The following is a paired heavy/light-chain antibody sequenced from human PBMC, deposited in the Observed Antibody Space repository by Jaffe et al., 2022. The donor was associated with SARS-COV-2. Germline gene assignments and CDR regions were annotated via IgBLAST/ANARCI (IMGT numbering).Heavy chain of an antibody. J-gene: IGHJ4*02. Sequence: EVQLVESGGGSVKPGEFLRLSCATSGFGFDKKWMGWARQAPGKGLEWIGRIKSKNDGGTTDYAAPVKGRFLISRDDSKKTLYLQLNSLRAEDTGIYYCHTDPREWGQGTLVTVSS. CDR3: HTDPRE. D-gene: IGHD1-26*01. V-gene: IGHV3-15*01. CDR2: IKSKNDGGTT. CDR1: GFGFDKKW.
Light chain of an antibody. CDR3: LLSYSDARV. Sequence: QALVTQEPSLTVSPGGTVTLTCGSSTGPVTSGHHPYWFQQKPGQVPRTVIFDTVNKQAWTPARFSGSLLGDKAALTLSDARREDEAEYYCLLSYSDARVFGGGTKLTVL. V-gene: IGLV7-46*01. CDR2: DTV. CDR1: TGPVTSGHH. J-gene: IGLJ2*01.